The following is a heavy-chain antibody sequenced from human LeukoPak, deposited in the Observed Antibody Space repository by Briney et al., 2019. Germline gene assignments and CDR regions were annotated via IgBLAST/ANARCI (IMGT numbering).Heavy chain of an antibody. CDR2: ISGFNGNT. CDR3: AREMASSGYYYYFDY. V-gene: IGHV1-18*01. Sequence: ASVKVSCKTSGYTFTTYGISWVRQAPGQGLEGMGWISGFNGNTNYAQNLQGRVTMTTGTSTSTAYMELRSLRSDDTAVYYCAREMASSGYYYYFDYWGQGTLVTVSS. D-gene: IGHD3-22*01. J-gene: IGHJ4*02. CDR1: GYTFTTYG.